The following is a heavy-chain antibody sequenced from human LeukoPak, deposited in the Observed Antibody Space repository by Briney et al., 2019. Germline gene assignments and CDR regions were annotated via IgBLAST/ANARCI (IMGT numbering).Heavy chain of an antibody. Sequence: SETLSLTCTVSGGSISSSSYYWSWIRQPPGKGLEWIGSIYYSGRTYYNPSLKSRVTISVDTSKNQFSLRLNSVTAADTAVYYSVVAAAGGWFDPWGQGTLVTVSS. CDR1: GGSISSSSYY. V-gene: IGHV4-39*01. CDR2: IYYSGRT. J-gene: IGHJ5*02. CDR3: VVAAAGGWFDP. D-gene: IGHD6-13*01.